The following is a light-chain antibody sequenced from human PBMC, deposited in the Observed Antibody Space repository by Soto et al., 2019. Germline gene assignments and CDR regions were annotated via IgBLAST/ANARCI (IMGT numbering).Light chain of an antibody. V-gene: IGKV3D-11*02. CDR1: QSINTY. Sequence: EIVMTQSPATLSVSPGEGATLSCRASQSINTYLAWYQQKPGQAPRLLIYDASKRATGIPARFSGSGSGTNFTLTISSLEPEDFAVYYCQQRRSWQVTFGQGTRLENK. CDR3: QQRRSWQVT. CDR2: DAS. J-gene: IGKJ5*01.